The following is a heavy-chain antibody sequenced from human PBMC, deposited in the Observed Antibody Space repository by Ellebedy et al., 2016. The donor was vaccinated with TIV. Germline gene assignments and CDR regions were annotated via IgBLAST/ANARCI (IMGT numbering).Heavy chain of an antibody. CDR3: ARGRVYGSPSSSLDV. V-gene: IGHV1-2*02. D-gene: IGHD6-13*01. CDR2: INPNTGGT. CDR1: GYTFTGYY. J-gene: IGHJ6*02. Sequence: AASVQVSCKASGYTFTGYYVHWVRQAAGQGLEWMGWINPNTGGTNYAQKFQGRVIMTRDTSITTGYMELSSLRADDTAVYCCARGRVYGSPSSSLDVWGQGTTVTVSS.